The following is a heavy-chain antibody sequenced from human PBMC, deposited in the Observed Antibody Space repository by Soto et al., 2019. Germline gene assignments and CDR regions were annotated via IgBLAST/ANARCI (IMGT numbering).Heavy chain of an antibody. CDR2: ISYDGKQT. CDR1: GVTFKDHG. D-gene: IGHD3-16*01. J-gene: IGHJ2*01. CDR3: ARDGWGSNWYFEI. V-gene: IGHV3-30*03. Sequence: QVQLVESGGGVAQPGRSLRLSCGATGVTFKDHGMHWVRQAPGKGLEWVAVISYDGKQTYYADSVKGRFTVSKDKPKRTLYLQMDSLRVDDTAVYYCARDGWGSNWYFEIWGRGTLVTVSS.